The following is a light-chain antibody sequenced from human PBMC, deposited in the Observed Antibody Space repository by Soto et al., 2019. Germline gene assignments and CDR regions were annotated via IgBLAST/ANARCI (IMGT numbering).Light chain of an antibody. Sequence: ETVLTQSPGTLSLSPGERASLSCRASQSTFSNYLAWFQKKPGQAPRLLIYETSNRATGVPDRFSGSGSGTDFTLTISRLEPADFAVYYCHQYGNSPWTLGQGTKVEI. CDR2: ETS. J-gene: IGKJ1*01. CDR1: QSTFSNY. CDR3: HQYGNSPWT. V-gene: IGKV3-20*01.